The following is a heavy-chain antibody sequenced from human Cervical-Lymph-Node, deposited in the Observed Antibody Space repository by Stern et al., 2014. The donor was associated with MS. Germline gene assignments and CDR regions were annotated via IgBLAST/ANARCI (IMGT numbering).Heavy chain of an antibody. Sequence: VQLVESGGGVVHPGRSLRLSCAASGFSFSTYGMHWVRQAPGKGLEWVAVISYDGSNQYYADSLKGRFTISRDNSKNTLVLQMSSLRPEDTAVYYCAQWRAASALDHWGQGTLVTVSS. J-gene: IGHJ4*02. CDR2: ISYDGSNQ. CDR1: GFSFSTYG. V-gene: IGHV3-30*03. D-gene: IGHD6-13*01. CDR3: AQWRAASALDH.